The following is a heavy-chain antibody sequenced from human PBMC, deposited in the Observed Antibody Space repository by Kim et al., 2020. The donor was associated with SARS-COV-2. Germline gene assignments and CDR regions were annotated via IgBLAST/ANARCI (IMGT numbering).Heavy chain of an antibody. V-gene: IGHV2-70*01. CDR3: AREKPYDAFDI. J-gene: IGHJ3*02. Sequence: KYYSTSLKTRLTISKDTSKNQVVLTMTNMDPVDTATYYCAREKPYDAFDIWGQGTMVTVSS. CDR2: K.